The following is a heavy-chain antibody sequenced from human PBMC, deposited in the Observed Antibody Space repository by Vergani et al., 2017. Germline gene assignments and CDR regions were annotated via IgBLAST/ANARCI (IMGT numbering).Heavy chain of an antibody. V-gene: IGHV3-53*02. CDR2: IYSGGST. D-gene: IGHD3-3*01. Sequence: EVQLVETGGGLIQPGGSLRLSCAASGFTVSSNYMSWVRQAPGKGLEWVSVIYSGGSTYYADSVKGRFTISRDNSKNTLYLQMNSLRAEDTAVYYCARQGAIFGVVTTDYNWFDPWGQGTLVTVSS. CDR1: GFTVSSNY. CDR3: ARQGAIFGVVTTDYNWFDP. J-gene: IGHJ5*02.